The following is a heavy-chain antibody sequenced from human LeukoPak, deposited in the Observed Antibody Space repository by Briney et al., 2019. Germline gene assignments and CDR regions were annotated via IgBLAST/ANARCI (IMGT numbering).Heavy chain of an antibody. J-gene: IGHJ4*02. Sequence: PGGSLRLSCAASGFTFSSYAMSWVRQAPGKGLEWVSAISGGGGSTYYADSGEGRFTTSRDNSKNTLYLQMNGLRAEDTAGYYGANAGVRGVIPLCWGQGTLVTVSS. CDR1: GFTFSSYA. V-gene: IGHV3-23*01. CDR2: ISGGGGST. CDR3: ANAGVRGVIPLC. D-gene: IGHD3-10*01.